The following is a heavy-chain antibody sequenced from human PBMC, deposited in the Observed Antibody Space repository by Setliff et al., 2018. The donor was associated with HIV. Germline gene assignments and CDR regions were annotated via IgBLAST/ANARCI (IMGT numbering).Heavy chain of an antibody. CDR1: GGTFSSYA. J-gene: IGHJ4*02. D-gene: IGHD5-18*01. CDR2: IIPILGIA. CDR3: AREWRTAMVKYYFDY. Sequence: GASVKVSCKASGGTFSSYAINWVRQAPGQGLEWMGGIIPILGIANYAQKFQGRVTITADKSTSTAYMELSSLRSEDTAVYYCAREWRTAMVKYYFDYWGQGTLVTVSS. V-gene: IGHV1-69*10.